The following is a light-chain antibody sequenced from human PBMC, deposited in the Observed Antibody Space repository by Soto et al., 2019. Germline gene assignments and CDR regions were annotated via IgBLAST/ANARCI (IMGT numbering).Light chain of an antibody. Sequence: DFVMTQTPLSLSVTPGQPASISCKSSQSLLGSDGKTYLSWYLQRPGHPPQLLIFEVSNHFSGVSDRFSGSGSGTDFTLKISRVEAEDVGVYYCMQSVQFPRTFGGGTKVEIK. J-gene: IGKJ4*01. CDR2: EVS. CDR1: QSLLGSDGKTY. V-gene: IGKV2D-29*01. CDR3: MQSVQFPRT.